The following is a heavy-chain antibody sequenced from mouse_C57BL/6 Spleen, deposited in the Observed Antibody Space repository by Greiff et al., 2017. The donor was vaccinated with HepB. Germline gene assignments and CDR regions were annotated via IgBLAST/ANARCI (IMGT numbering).Heavy chain of an antibody. D-gene: IGHD2-3*01. Sequence: DVQVVESGGDLVKPGGSLKLSCAASGFTFSSYGMSWVRQTPDKRLEWVATISSGGSYTYYPDSVKGRFTISRDNAKNTLYLQMSSLKSEDTAMYYCARHHDDPFDYWGQCTTLTVSS. CDR2: ISSGGSYT. J-gene: IGHJ2*01. CDR3: ARHHDDPFDY. CDR1: GFTFSSYG. V-gene: IGHV5-6*01.